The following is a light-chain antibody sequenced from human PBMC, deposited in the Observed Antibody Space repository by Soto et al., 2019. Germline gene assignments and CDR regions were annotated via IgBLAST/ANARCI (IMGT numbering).Light chain of an antibody. CDR2: GAS. V-gene: IGKV3-15*01. J-gene: IGKJ1*01. CDR1: QSLSSN. Sequence: ITQTPSSLSASVGARVTITCRAIQSLSSNLAWYQQKPGQAPRLPILGASERVKGIPARFSGSGSGTQFTLTISSLQSEDFAVYYCQQYNNWPPAWTFGQGTKVDIK. CDR3: QQYNNWPPAWT.